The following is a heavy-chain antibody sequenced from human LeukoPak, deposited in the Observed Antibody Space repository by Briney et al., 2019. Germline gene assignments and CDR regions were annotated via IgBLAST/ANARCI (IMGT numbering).Heavy chain of an antibody. D-gene: IGHD6-19*01. Sequence: SGGALRLSCATSGFTFSSYLVRWGRQAPGKGLELVENIKQYENMKYDVHAVNGRFTISRANAQPPLYLTMSSVSVEDTAVHYCARDVPVAGLDSWGQGTLVTVSP. J-gene: IGHJ4*02. CDR1: GFTFSSYL. V-gene: IGHV3-7*03. CDR2: IKQYENMK. CDR3: ARDVPVAGLDS.